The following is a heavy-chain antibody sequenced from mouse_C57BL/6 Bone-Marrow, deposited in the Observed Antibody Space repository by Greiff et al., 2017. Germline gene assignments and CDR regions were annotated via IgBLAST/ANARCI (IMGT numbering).Heavy chain of an antibody. D-gene: IGHD1-1*01. J-gene: IGHJ1*03. Sequence: EVQGVESGGGLVKPGGSLKLSCAASGFTFSSYTMSWVRQTPEKRLQWVAAISGGGGNTYYPDSVKGRFTISRDNDKNILYLQMSSLMSEDTALXYWSRQVTTVLATKYFDVWGTGTTVTVSS. CDR1: GFTFSSYT. CDR2: ISGGGGNT. V-gene: IGHV5-9*01. CDR3: SRQVTTVLATKYFDV.